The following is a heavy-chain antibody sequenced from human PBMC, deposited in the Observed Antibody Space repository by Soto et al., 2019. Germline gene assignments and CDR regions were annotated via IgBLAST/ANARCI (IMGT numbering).Heavy chain of an antibody. CDR2: ISSSSSYI. CDR3: ARGSGYSYRDV. V-gene: IGHV3-21*01. CDR1: GFTFSRNS. D-gene: IGHD5-18*01. J-gene: IGHJ6*02. Sequence: GGSLRLSCAASGFTFSRNSMNCVRQAPGKGLEWVSSISSSSSYIYYADSVKGRFTISRDNAKNSLYLQMNSLRAEDTAVYYCARGSGYSYRDVWGQGTTVTVSS.